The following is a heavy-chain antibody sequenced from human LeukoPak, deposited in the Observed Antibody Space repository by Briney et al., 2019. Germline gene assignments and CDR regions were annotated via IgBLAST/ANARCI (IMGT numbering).Heavy chain of an antibody. V-gene: IGHV1-2*04. CDR1: GYTFTGYY. J-gene: IGHJ6*02. CDR2: INPNSGGT. Sequence: ASVKVSCKASGYTFTGYYMHWVRQAPGQGLEWMGWINPNSGGTNYAQKFQGWVTMTRDTSISTAHMELSRLRSDDTAVYYCARDRPYCSGGSCYYYYGMDVWGQGTTVTVSS. D-gene: IGHD2-15*01. CDR3: ARDRPYCSGGSCYYYYGMDV.